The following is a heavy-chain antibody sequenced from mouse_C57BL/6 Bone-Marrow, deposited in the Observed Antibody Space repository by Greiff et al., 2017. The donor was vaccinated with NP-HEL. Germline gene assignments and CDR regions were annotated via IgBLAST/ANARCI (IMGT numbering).Heavy chain of an antibody. J-gene: IGHJ3*01. Sequence: VQLVESGAELARPGASVKLSCKASGYTFTSYGISWVKQRTGQGLEWIGEIYPRSGNTYYNEKFKGKATLTADKSSSTAYMELRSLTSEDSAVYFCALFITPFAYWGQGTLVTVSA. CDR3: ALFITPFAY. D-gene: IGHD1-1*01. V-gene: IGHV1-81*01. CDR1: GYTFTSYG. CDR2: IYPRSGNT.